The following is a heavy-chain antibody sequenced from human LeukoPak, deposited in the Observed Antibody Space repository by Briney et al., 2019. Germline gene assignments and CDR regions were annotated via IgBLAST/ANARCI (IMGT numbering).Heavy chain of an antibody. CDR2: INPNRGGT. D-gene: IGHD1-26*01. Sequence: GASVKVSCKASGYTFTGYYLHWVRQAPGQGLEWMGWINPNRGGTHYAPKFQGRVTMASGPVISTAYMELSRLRSDDTAVYYCARAFGYSGSYYDYWGQGTQVTVSS. CDR1: GYTFTGYY. V-gene: IGHV1-2*02. J-gene: IGHJ4*02. CDR3: ARAFGYSGSYYDY.